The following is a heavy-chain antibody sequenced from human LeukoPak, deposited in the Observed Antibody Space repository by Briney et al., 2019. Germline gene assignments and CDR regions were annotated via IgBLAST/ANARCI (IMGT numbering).Heavy chain of an antibody. CDR1: GYTFSSYI. CDR2: ISSSSSYI. V-gene: IGHV3-21*01. D-gene: IGHD4-17*01. CDR3: ARDTIDIGDFCVDY. J-gene: IGHJ4*02. Sequence: GGSLRLPCAASGYTFSSYIMNWVRQAPGKGLEWVSSISSSSSYIYYADSLKGRFTISRDNAKNSLYLQMNSLRAEDTAVYYCARDTIDIGDFCVDYWGRGTLVTVSS.